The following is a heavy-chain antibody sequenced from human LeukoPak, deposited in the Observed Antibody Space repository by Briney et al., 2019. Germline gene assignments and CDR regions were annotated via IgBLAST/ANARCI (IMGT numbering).Heavy chain of an antibody. D-gene: IGHD3-9*01. CDR3: AAGGFYDLLPY. J-gene: IGHJ4*02. V-gene: IGHV1-24*01. Sequence: ASVKGSCKVSGYNLTELSMHWVRQAPGKGLEWRGGFDPEDGAMVYAQRFQGRVTMTGDTSTDTVYMELSSLKSEDTAVYYCAAGGFYDLLPYWGQGTLVIVSS. CDR1: GYNLTELS. CDR2: FDPEDGAM.